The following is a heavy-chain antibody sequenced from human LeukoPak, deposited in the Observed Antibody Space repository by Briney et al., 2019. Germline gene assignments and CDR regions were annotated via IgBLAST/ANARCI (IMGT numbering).Heavy chain of an antibody. J-gene: IGHJ3*02. D-gene: IGHD4-17*01. CDR1: GGTFSSYA. CDR3: AGEGPRGYGDYGAFDI. CDR2: IIPILGIA. Sequence: GASVKVSCKASGGTFSSYAISWVRQAPGQGLEWMGRIIPILGIANYAQKFQGRVTITADKSTSTAYMELSSLRSEDTAVYYCAGEGPRGYGDYGAFDIWGQGTMVTVSS. V-gene: IGHV1-69*04.